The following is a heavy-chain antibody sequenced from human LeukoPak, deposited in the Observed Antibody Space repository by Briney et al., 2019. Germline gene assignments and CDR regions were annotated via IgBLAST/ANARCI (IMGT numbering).Heavy chain of an antibody. CDR1: GFTFSSYE. D-gene: IGHD6-13*01. CDR3: ARESSTWYFDY. Sequence: GGSLRLSCAASGFTFSSYEMNWVRQAPGKGLEGVSYISSSGSTIYYADSVKGRFTISRDNAKNSLYLQMNSLRAEDMADYYCARESSTWYFDYWGQGTLVTVSS. CDR2: ISSSGSTI. J-gene: IGHJ4*02. V-gene: IGHV3-48*03.